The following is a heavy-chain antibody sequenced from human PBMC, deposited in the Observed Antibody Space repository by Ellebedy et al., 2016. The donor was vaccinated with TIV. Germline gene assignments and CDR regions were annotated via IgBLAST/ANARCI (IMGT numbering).Heavy chain of an antibody. D-gene: IGHD6-19*01. J-gene: IGHJ5*02. CDR3: ARGYSSGWYNWFDP. CDR1: GGPISSYY. V-gene: IGHV4-59*01. CDR2: IYYSGST. Sequence: MPSETLSLTCTVSGGPISSYYWSWIRQPPGKGLEWIGYIYYSGSTNYNPSLKSRVTISVETSKNQFSLKLSSVTAADTAVSYCARGYSSGWYNWFDPWGQGTLVTVSS.